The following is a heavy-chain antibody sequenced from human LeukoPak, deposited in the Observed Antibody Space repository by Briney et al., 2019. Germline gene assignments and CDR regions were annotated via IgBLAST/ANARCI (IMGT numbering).Heavy chain of an antibody. J-gene: IGHJ3*02. CDR3: ARGPGAFDM. V-gene: IGHV3-74*01. Sequence: GGSLRLSCVASGFMFSSYWMNWVRQAPGKGLVWVSRINSDGSSTSYADSVKGRFTISRDNAKNTLFLQMNSLRAEDTAVYYRARGPGAFDMWGQGTMVTVSS. CDR2: INSDGSST. CDR1: GFMFSSYW.